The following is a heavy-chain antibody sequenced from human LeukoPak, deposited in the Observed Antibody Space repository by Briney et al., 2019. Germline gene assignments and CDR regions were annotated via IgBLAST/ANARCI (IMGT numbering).Heavy chain of an antibody. J-gene: IGHJ4*02. V-gene: IGHV4-59*08. CDR3: ARHLRAVAGGRYFDY. D-gene: IGHD6-19*01. Sequence: SETLSLTCTVSGGSISGYYWSWLRQPPGKGLEWLGYIYQNGGTNYNPSLQSRLTISVDTSKTQFSLKLSSVTAADTAVYYCARHLRAVAGGRYFDYWGQGTQVTVSS. CDR1: GGSISGYY. CDR2: IYQNGGT.